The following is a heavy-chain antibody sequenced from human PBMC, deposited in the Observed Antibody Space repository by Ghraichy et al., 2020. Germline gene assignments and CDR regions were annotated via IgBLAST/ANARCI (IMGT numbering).Heavy chain of an antibody. V-gene: IGHV4-39*01. CDR3: ARHHWRGNDAFDI. D-gene: IGHD3-16*01. CDR1: GGSNSSNDDY. J-gene: IGHJ3*02. CDR2: IFYNGNV. Sequence: SETLSLTCTVSGGSNSSNDDYWGWIRQPPGKGLEWIGSIFYNGNVYYNPSLKSRVTISVDTSKNQFSLKLSSVTAADTAVYYCARHHWRGNDAFDIWGQGTLVTVSS.